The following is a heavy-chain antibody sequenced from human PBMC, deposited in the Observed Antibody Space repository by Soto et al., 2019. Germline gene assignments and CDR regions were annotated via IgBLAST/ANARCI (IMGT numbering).Heavy chain of an antibody. CDR1: GGPFRDYV. CDR3: ARGKERPILTGGAPRRQVDP. D-gene: IGHD6-25*01. J-gene: IGHJ5*02. CDR2: VNHNGVT. Sequence: QVFLQQCGAGLLKPSETLYITCAVSGGPFRDYVWTWLRQAPGKGLEWIGEVNHNGVTNVNPTLKSRVTLSVDLSKNQVSLKVSSVTAADTAIYYCARGKERPILTGGAPRRQVDPWGQGTAVSVSP. V-gene: IGHV4-34*02.